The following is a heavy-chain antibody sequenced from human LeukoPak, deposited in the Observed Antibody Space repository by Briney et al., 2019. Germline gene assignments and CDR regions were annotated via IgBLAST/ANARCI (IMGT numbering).Heavy chain of an antibody. CDR2: IYYSGST. D-gene: IGHD6-19*01. Sequence: SETLSLTCTVSGGSISSYYWSWIRQPPGKGLEWIGYIYYSGSTNYNPSLKSRVTISVDTSKNQFSLKLSSVTAAYTAVYYCATNSGWYDYWGQGTLVTVSS. V-gene: IGHV4-59*01. CDR1: GGSISSYY. CDR3: ATNSGWYDY. J-gene: IGHJ4*02.